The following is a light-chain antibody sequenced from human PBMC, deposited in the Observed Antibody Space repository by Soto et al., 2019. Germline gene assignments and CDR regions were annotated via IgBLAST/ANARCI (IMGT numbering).Light chain of an antibody. V-gene: IGLV1-40*01. CDR1: SSNIGAGYD. CDR2: RNT. J-gene: IGLJ1*01. CDR3: QSCDSSLSGSGV. Sequence: QSALTQPPSVSGAPGQRVIISCTGSSSNIGAGYDVHWYQQLPGTAPKLLIYRNTNRPSGVPDRFSGSKSGTSASLAITGLQAEDEADYYCQSCDSSLSGSGVFGTG.